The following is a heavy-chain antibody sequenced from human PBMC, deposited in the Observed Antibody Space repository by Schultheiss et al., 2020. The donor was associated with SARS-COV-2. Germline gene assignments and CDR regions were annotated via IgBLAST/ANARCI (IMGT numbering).Heavy chain of an antibody. D-gene: IGHD2-2*01. CDR2: ISYDGSNK. CDR3: ARDSDCGSTSCWGGNWFGP. CDR1: GFTFSSYA. Sequence: GGSLRLSCAASGFTFSSYAMHWVRQAPGKGLEWVAVISYDGSNKYYADSVKGRFTISRDNAKNSLYLQMNSLRAEDTAVYYCARDSDCGSTSCWGGNWFGPWGQGTLVTVSS. J-gene: IGHJ5*02. V-gene: IGHV3-30*07.